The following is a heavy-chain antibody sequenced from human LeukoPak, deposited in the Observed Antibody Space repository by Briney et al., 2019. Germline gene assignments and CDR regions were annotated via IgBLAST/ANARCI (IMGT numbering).Heavy chain of an antibody. CDR3: ATLSSSRGY. V-gene: IGHV1-2*04. Sequence: ASVKVSCKASGYTFTGYYIHWVRQAPGQGLEWRGRINPIIGGAIYATKLQVWVTMTRDPSISTASLELSRLRSDDPTVCLCATLSSSRGYWGQGTLVTVSS. CDR1: GYTFTGYY. J-gene: IGHJ4*02. CDR2: INPIIGGA. D-gene: IGHD6-6*01.